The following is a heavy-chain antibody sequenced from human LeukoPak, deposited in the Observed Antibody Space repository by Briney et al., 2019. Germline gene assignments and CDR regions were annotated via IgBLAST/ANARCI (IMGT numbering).Heavy chain of an antibody. CDR3: ARAPVIVVVITTPLDY. CDR2: ISSSSSYI. Sequence: KSGGSLRLSCAASGFTFSSYSMNWVRQAPGKGLEWVSSISSSSSYIYYADSVKGRFTISRDNAKNSLYLQMNSLRAEDTAVYYCARAPVIVVVITTPLDYWGQGTLVTVSS. J-gene: IGHJ4*02. D-gene: IGHD3-22*01. CDR1: GFTFSSYS. V-gene: IGHV3-21*01.